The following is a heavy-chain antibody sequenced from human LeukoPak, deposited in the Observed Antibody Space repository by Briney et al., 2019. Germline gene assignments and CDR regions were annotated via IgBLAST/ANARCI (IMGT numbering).Heavy chain of an antibody. D-gene: IGHD3-10*01. Sequence: KPSETLSLTCSVSGGSISSHYWSWIRQPPGKGLEWIGYIYDSGSTNYNPSLKSRVTISGDTSKNQFSLKLTSVTAADTAVYYCARAVGTMVRKTYYYYYFYMDVWGKGTTVTVSS. V-gene: IGHV4-59*11. CDR2: IYDSGST. CDR3: ARAVGTMVRKTYYYYYFYMDV. CDR1: GGSISSHY. J-gene: IGHJ6*03.